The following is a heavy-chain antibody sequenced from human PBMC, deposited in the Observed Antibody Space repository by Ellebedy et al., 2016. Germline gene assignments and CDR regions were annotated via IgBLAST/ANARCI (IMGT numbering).Heavy chain of an antibody. CDR2: ISWNSGSI. CDR3: ARSMAYYYDSSGMD. V-gene: IGHV3-9*01. Sequence: SLKISXAASGFTFNDYAMHWVRQPPGKGLEWVSGISWNSGSINYADSVKGRFTISRDNAKNSLYLQMNSLRAEDTAVYYCARSMAYYYDSSGMDWGQGTLVTVSS. CDR1: GFTFNDYA. D-gene: IGHD3-22*01. J-gene: IGHJ4*02.